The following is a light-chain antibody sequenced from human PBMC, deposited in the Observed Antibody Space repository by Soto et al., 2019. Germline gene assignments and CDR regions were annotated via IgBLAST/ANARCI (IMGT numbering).Light chain of an antibody. CDR2: EVN. CDR3: SSYTSSTTVI. CDR1: SSDVGAYTF. J-gene: IGLJ2*01. V-gene: IGLV2-14*01. Sequence: QSALTQPASVSGSPGQSITISCTGTSSDVGAYTFVSWYQHHPGKAPKLLVYEVNNRPSGVSDRFSGSKSGNTASLTISGLQTEDEAAYYCSSYTSSTTVIFGGGTKLTVL.